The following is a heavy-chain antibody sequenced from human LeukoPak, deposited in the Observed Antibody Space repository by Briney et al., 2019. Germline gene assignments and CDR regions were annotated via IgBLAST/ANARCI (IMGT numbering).Heavy chain of an antibody. Sequence: ASVKVSCKASGYTFTSYYIHWVRQAPGQGLEWMGIINPSGGSTSYAQKFQGRVTMTRDTSISTAYMELSRLRSDDTAVYYCARASSGWYHRFDYWGQGTLVTVSS. J-gene: IGHJ4*02. D-gene: IGHD6-19*01. CDR1: GYTFTSYY. V-gene: IGHV1-46*01. CDR2: INPSGGST. CDR3: ARASSGWYHRFDY.